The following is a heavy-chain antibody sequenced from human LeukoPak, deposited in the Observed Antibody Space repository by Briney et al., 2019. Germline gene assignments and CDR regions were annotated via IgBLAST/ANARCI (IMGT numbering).Heavy chain of an antibody. J-gene: IGHJ5*02. CDR3: ARAGITMVRGVIIRKGNWFDP. CDR1: GFTFSSYG. D-gene: IGHD3-10*01. V-gene: IGHV3-21*01. CDR2: ISSSSSYI. Sequence: GGSLRLSCAASGFTFSSYGMHWVRQAPGKGLEWVSSISSSSSYIYYADSVKGRFTISRDNAKNSLYLQMNSLRAEDTAVYYCARAGITMVRGVIIRKGNWFDPWGQGTLVTVSS.